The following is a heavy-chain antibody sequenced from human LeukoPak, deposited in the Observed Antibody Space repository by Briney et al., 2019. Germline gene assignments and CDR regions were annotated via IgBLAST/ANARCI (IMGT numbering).Heavy chain of an antibody. Sequence: PGGSLRLSCAASGFTFSSYAMSWVRQAPGEGLEWVSAISGSGGSTYYADSVKGRFTISRDNSKNTLYLQMNSLRAEDTAVYYCAKDWKPIAVAGRGEYYFDYWGQGTLVTVSS. CDR2: ISGSGGST. D-gene: IGHD6-19*01. CDR3: AKDWKPIAVAGRGEYYFDY. J-gene: IGHJ4*02. CDR1: GFTFSSYA. V-gene: IGHV3-23*01.